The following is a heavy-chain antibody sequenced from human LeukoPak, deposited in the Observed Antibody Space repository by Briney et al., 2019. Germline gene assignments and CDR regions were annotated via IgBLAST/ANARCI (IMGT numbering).Heavy chain of an antibody. CDR3: ARGPRDYDILTGYLTRTWFDP. CDR2: INHSGST. J-gene: IGHJ5*02. Sequence: SETLSLTCAVYGGSFSGYYWSWIRQPPGKGLEWIGEINHSGSTNYNPSLKSRVTISVDTSKNQFSLKLSSVTAADTAVYYCARGPRDYDILTGYLTRTWFDPWGQGTLVTVSS. D-gene: IGHD3-9*01. V-gene: IGHV4-34*01. CDR1: GGSFSGYY.